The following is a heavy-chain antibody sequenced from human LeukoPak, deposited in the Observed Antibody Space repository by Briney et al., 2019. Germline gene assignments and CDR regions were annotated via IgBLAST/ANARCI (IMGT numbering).Heavy chain of an antibody. CDR2: IFNSGST. Sequence: PSETLSLTCTVSVDSISTYYWTWIRQPPGKGLGWVGYIFNSGSTNYNPSLKSRVTLSIDTSRKQLSLKLSSVTAADTAVYYCARGAIPAYIAVAGTSFDPWGQGTLVTVSS. D-gene: IGHD6-19*01. V-gene: IGHV4-59*01. CDR1: VDSISTYY. J-gene: IGHJ5*02. CDR3: ARGAIPAYIAVAGTSFDP.